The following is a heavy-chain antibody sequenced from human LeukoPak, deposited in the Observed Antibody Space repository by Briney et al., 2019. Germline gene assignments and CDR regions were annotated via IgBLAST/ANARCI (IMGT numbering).Heavy chain of an antibody. CDR1: GFTFSSYG. Sequence: GGSLRLSCAASGFTFSSYGMHWVRQAPGKGLEWVAVISYDGSNKYYADSVKGRFTISRDNSKNTLYLQMNSLRAEDTAVYYCARDGDVDTAMVTPDYWGQGTLVTVSS. V-gene: IGHV3-30*03. D-gene: IGHD5-18*01. J-gene: IGHJ4*02. CDR2: ISYDGSNK. CDR3: ARDGDVDTAMVTPDY.